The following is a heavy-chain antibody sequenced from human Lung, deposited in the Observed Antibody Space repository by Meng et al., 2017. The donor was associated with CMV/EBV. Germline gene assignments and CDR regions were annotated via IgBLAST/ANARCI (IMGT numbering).Heavy chain of an antibody. J-gene: IGHJ4*02. CDR2: DGNNK. CDR1: GFTITAYP. D-gene: IGHD1-7*01. Sequence: QVQLVERGGGVAQPGRSLRLSCAASGFTITAYPMHWVRQVPGKGLEWVTVDGNNKYYADSVKGRFTISRDNSRNTLDLQMDSLRTEDTAIYYCARENLELQGTVDYWGQGTLVTVSS. CDR3: ARENLELQGTVDY. V-gene: IGHV3-30*03.